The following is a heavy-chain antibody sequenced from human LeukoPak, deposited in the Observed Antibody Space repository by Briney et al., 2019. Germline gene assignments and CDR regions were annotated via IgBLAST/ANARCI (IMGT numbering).Heavy chain of an antibody. V-gene: IGHV3-23*01. D-gene: IGHD3/OR15-3a*01. CDR3: ARELSLSSDFWTGPFDS. CDR2: ISGSGGST. CDR1: GFTFGDYA. J-gene: IGHJ4*02. Sequence: GGSPRLSCTTSGFTFGDYAMGWFRQAPGKGLEWVSAISGSGGSTYYADSVKGRFTISRDNSKNTLLLQMESLRPEDTAVYYCARELSLSSDFWTGPFDSWGQGTLVTVSS.